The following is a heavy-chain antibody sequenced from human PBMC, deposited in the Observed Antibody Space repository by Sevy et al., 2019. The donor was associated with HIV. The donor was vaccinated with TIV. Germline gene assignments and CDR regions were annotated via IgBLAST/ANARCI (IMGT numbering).Heavy chain of an antibody. Sequence: GGSLRLSCAASGFTFSSYWMNWVRQAPGKGLVWVANIKQDGSEKYYVDSVKGRFTISRDNAKNSMHLQMNSLRAEDTAVYYCARALAAAASYWGQGTLVTVSS. J-gene: IGHJ4*02. CDR3: ARALAAAASY. CDR2: IKQDGSEK. D-gene: IGHD6-25*01. CDR1: GFTFSSYW. V-gene: IGHV3-7*01.